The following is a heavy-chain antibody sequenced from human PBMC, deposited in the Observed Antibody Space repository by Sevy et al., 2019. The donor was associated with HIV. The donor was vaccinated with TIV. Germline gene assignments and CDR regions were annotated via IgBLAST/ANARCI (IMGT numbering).Heavy chain of an antibody. Sequence: GGSLRLSCAASGFTLSTYWMNWVRQAPGKGLEWVANIKEGGSGKYYVDSMKGRFTLSRDNAKNSVSLQMNSLRVEDTAVYYCARGGPLGDTARMPWGRDVWGQGTTVTVSS. J-gene: IGHJ6*02. V-gene: IGHV3-7*01. CDR1: GFTLSTYW. CDR3: ARGGPLGDTARMPWGRDV. CDR2: IKEGGSGK. D-gene: IGHD5-18*01.